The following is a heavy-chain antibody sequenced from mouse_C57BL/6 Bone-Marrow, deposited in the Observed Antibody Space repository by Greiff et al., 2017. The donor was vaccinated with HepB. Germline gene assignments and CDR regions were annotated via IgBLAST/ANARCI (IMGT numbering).Heavy chain of an antibody. D-gene: IGHD1-1*01. CDR3: ARDLYGSRYFDV. CDR2: ISDGGSYT. Sequence: EVHLVESGGGLVKPGGSLKLSCAASGFTFSSYAMSWVRQTPEKRLEWVATISDGGSYTYYPDNVKGRFTISRDNAKNNLYLQMSHLKSEDTAMYYRARDLYGSRYFDVWGTGTTVTVSS. J-gene: IGHJ1*03. V-gene: IGHV5-4*01. CDR1: GFTFSSYA.